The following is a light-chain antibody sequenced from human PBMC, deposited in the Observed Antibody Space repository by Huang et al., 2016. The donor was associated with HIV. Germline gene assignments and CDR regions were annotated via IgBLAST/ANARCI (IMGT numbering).Light chain of an antibody. CDR2: GPA. V-gene: IGKV3-15*01. CDR1: QSIGTN. Sequence: IILTQSPATLSVSPGEGATLSCRASQSIGTNLAWYQQVPGQAPSLLVYGPATRATGVPVRFSGSGSGTQFNLTLSSLQSEDFATYYCQHYSNWPPLTFGGGTKVDI. CDR3: QHYSNWPPLT. J-gene: IGKJ4*01.